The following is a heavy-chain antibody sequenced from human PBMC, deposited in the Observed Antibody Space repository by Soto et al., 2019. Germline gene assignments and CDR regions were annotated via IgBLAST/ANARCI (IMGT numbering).Heavy chain of an antibody. J-gene: IGHJ4*02. Sequence: QVQLQESGPGLVKPSQTLTFTCTVSGGSISSGRFYWSWIRQHPGKGLEWIGHISDSGSSYYNPSLESRVTISVDTSKNQFSLKLSAVTAADTAVYFCARTTFYDVFTAYYSLFDYWGQGTMVTVSS. D-gene: IGHD3-9*01. V-gene: IGHV4-31*03. CDR3: ARTTFYDVFTAYYSLFDY. CDR2: ISDSGSS. CDR1: GGSISSGRFY.